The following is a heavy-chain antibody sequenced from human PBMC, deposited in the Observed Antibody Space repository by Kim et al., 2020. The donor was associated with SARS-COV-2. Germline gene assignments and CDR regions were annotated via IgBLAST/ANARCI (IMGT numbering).Heavy chain of an antibody. D-gene: IGHD5-18*01. CDR1: GGSISSGSYY. CDR3: AREWIQLWTKYNWFDP. CDR2: IYTSGST. J-gene: IGHJ5*02. Sequence: SETLSLTCTVSGGSISSGSYYWSWIRQPAGKGLEWIGRIYTSGSTNYNPSLESRVTISVDTSKNQFSLTLSSVTAADTAVYYCAREWIQLWTKYNWFDPWGQGTLGTVSS. V-gene: IGHV4-61*02.